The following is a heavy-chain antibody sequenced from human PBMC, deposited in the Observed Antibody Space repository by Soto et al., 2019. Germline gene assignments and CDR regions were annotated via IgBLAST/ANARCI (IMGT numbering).Heavy chain of an antibody. CDR2: IYSTGTT. CDR1: GFTVGNNS. Sequence: EVQLVESGGGLIQPGGSLKLSCAASGFTVGNNSMSWVPQAPGKGLEWVPLIYSTGTTKYADSGKGRFTVSRDNAKNTLYLQMNSLRAEDTAVYYCAKDGRGSGSHYNSFGYWGQGTLVTVSS. D-gene: IGHD3-10*01. CDR3: AKDGRGSGSHYNSFGY. V-gene: IGHV3-53*01. J-gene: IGHJ4*02.